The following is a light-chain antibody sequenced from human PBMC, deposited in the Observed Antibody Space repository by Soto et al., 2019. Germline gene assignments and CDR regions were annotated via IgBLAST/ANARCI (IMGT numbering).Light chain of an antibody. V-gene: IGKV3-15*01. Sequence: EIVMTQSPATLSVYPGERATLSCRARQSVSSNLAWYQQKPGQAPRLLIYDASTRATGIPARFSGSGSGTEFTLTISSLQSEDFAVYYCQQYNNWPPLTFGGGTKVEIK. CDR2: DAS. CDR1: QSVSSN. J-gene: IGKJ4*01. CDR3: QQYNNWPPLT.